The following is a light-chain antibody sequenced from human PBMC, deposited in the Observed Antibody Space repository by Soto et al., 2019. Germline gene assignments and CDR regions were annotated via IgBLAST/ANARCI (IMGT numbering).Light chain of an antibody. V-gene: IGKV1-5*03. CDR2: KAS. CDR1: QSISSW. Sequence: IQMTQSPSTLSASVGDRVTITCRASQSISSWLAWYQQKPGKAPKLLIYKASSLESGVPSRFSGSGSGTEFTLTISSLQPDDFATYYCQHYNSYSEAFGQGTRLEIK. J-gene: IGKJ5*01. CDR3: QHYNSYSEA.